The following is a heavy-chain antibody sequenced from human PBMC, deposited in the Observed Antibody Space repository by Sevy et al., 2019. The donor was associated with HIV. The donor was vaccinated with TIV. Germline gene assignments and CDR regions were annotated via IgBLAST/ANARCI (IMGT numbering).Heavy chain of an antibody. CDR1: GFSFSHYA. J-gene: IGHJ4*02. CDR3: ARVAVSYCTNDCYHRFDY. V-gene: IGHV3-30-3*01. D-gene: IGHD2-8*01. Sequence: GGSLRLSCAVSGFSFSHYAFHWVRQAPGKGLEWVSLISYDGTYKYYADSVKGRFTISRDNSKNTLYLQMNSLRGNDTAAYYCARVAVSYCTNDCYHRFDYWGPGALVTVSS. CDR2: ISYDGTYK.